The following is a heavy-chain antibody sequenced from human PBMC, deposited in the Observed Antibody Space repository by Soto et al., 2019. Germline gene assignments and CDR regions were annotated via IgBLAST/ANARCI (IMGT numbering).Heavy chain of an antibody. V-gene: IGHV3-7*01. Sequence: GGSLRLSCSACGLTFSSYAMHWVRQTPGKGLEWVANIQQDGTEKNYVDSVKVRFTISRDNAKNSLYLQMNSLRAEDTSVYYCSSDPYHSNDYYSSEIDYWGQGILVTVSS. J-gene: IGHJ4*02. CDR3: SSDPYHSNDYYSSEIDY. CDR1: GLTFSSYA. D-gene: IGHD3-10*01. CDR2: IQQDGTEK.